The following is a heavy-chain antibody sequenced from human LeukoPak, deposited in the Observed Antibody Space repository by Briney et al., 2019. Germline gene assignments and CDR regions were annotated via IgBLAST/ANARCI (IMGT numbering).Heavy chain of an antibody. J-gene: IGHJ4*02. V-gene: IGHV4-59*12. CDR1: GGSISRYY. CDR3: AKRHSSTWYFN. D-gene: IGHD6-13*01. Sequence: SSETLSLTCTVSGGSISRYYWSSIRQPPGKGLEWIGYKDYSGSTNYNRSLKSRVTISVDTSKNQFSLKLNSVTAADTAVYYCAKRHSSTWYFNWGQGTLVTVSS. CDR2: KDYSGST.